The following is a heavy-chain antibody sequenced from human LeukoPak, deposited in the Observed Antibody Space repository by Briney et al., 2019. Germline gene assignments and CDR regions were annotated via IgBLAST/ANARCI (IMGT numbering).Heavy chain of an antibody. CDR1: GGTFSSYA. CDR2: IIPIFGTA. J-gene: IGHJ3*02. CDR3: ARGGAINCSGGSCYENRHAFDI. D-gene: IGHD2-15*01. Sequence: GASVKVSCKASGGTFSSYAISWVRQAPGQGLEWMGGIIPIFGTANYAQKFQGRVTITADESTSTAYMELSSLRSEDTAVYYCARGGAINCSGGSCYENRHAFDIWGQGTMVTVSS. V-gene: IGHV1-69*13.